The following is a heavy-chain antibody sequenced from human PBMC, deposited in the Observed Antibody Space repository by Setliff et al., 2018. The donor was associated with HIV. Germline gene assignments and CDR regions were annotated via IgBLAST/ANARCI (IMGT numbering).Heavy chain of an antibody. J-gene: IGHJ5*02. Sequence: SETLSLTCIVSGGSINSTSYYWGWIRQPPGKGLEWTGSIYYSGSTYYNPSLKSRVTIPVATSKNQFSLKLSPVTAADTAVYYCARFLGGITRIVVVISGWFDPWGQGTLVTVSS. CDR3: ARFLGGITRIVVVISGWFDP. V-gene: IGHV4-39*07. CDR2: IYYSGST. CDR1: GGSINSTSYY. D-gene: IGHD3-22*01.